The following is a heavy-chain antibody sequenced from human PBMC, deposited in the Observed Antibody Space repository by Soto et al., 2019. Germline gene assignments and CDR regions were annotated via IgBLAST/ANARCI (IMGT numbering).Heavy chain of an antibody. CDR3: ARGLEGYCSGGSCYPKAHWFDP. V-gene: IGHV3-33*01. Sequence: GGSLRLSCAASGVTFSSYGMHWVRQAPGKGLEWVAVIWYDGSNKYYADSVKGRFTISRDNSKNTLYLQMNSLRAEDTAVYYCARGLEGYCSGGSCYPKAHWFDPWGQGTLVTV. D-gene: IGHD2-15*01. CDR2: IWYDGSNK. J-gene: IGHJ5*02. CDR1: GVTFSSYG.